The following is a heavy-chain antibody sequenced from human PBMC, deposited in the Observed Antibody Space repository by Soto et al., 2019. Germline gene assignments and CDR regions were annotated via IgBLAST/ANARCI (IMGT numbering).Heavy chain of an antibody. CDR3: ARDPTLASVPSGAFDI. CDR2: IIPILGIA. D-gene: IGHD2-15*01. J-gene: IGHJ3*02. V-gene: IGHV1-69*08. CDR1: GGTFSSYT. Sequence: QVQLVQSGAEVKKPGSSVKVSCKASGGTFSSYTISWVRQAPGQGLEWMGRIIPILGIANYAQKFQGRVTITADKSTSTAYMELSSLRSEDTAVYYCARDPTLASVPSGAFDIWGQGTMVTVSS.